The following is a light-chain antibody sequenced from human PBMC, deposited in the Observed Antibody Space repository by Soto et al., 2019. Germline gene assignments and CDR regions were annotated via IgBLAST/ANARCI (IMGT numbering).Light chain of an antibody. CDR3: AAWDDSLNGWV. V-gene: IGLV1-44*01. CDR1: SSNSGSNT. J-gene: IGLJ3*02. Sequence: QAVVTQPPSASGTPGQRVTISCSGSSSNSGSNTVNWYQQLPGPAPKLLIYSNNQRPSGVPGRFSGSKSGTSASLAISGLPSEDEADYYCAAWDDSLNGWVFGGGSKVTVL. CDR2: SNN.